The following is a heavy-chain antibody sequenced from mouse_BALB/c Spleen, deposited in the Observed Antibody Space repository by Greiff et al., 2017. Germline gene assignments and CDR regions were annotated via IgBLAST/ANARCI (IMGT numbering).Heavy chain of an antibody. V-gene: IGHV1-14*01. CDR2: INPYNDGT. CDR3: ARSGYRYDGRAWFAY. Sequence: EVQLQQSGPELVKPGASVKMSCKASGYTFTSYVMHWVKQKPGQGLEWIGYINPYNDGTKYNEKFKGKATLTSDKSSSTAYMELSSLTSEDSAVYYCARSGYRYDGRAWFAYWGQGTLVTVSA. J-gene: IGHJ3*01. D-gene: IGHD2-14*01. CDR1: GYTFTSYV.